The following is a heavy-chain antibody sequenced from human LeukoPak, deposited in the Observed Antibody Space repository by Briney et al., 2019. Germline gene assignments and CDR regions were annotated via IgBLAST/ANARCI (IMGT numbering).Heavy chain of an antibody. V-gene: IGHV3-7*05. D-gene: IGHD4-23*01. J-gene: IGHJ4*02. Sequence: GGSLRLSCAATGFTFRSYWMSWVRQAPGKGLEFVANIKQEGSEKYYVDSVKGRFTISRDNAKNSLYLQMNGLRAEDTAAYYCAANGGPFDFWGQGTLVTVSA. CDR2: IKQEGSEK. CDR3: AANGGPFDF. CDR1: GFTFRSYW.